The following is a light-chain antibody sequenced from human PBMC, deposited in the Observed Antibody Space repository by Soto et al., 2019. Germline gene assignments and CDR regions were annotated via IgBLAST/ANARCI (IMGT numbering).Light chain of an antibody. CDR2: DVT. CDR3: ASITRSSTSV. CDR1: SSDVGGYEY. V-gene: IGLV2-14*01. J-gene: IGLJ1*01. Sequence: QPVLSQPASVSGSPGQSITISCTGTSSDVGGYEYVSWYQHQPDKAPKLIIYDVTNRPSGVSTRFSGSKSGNTASLTISGIQTEDEADYYCASITRSSTSVFGTGTKVTVL.